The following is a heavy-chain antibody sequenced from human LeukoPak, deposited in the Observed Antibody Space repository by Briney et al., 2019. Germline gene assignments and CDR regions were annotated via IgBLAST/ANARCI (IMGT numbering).Heavy chain of an antibody. CDR2: ISSSSSYI. CDR3: ARDQRDGYNKGDY. Sequence: GGSLRLSCAASGFTFSSYSMNWVRQAPGKGLEWVSSISSSSSYIYYADSVKGRFTISRDNAKNSLYLQMNSLRAEDTAVYYCARDQRDGYNKGDYWGQGTLVTVSS. CDR1: GFTFSSYS. V-gene: IGHV3-21*01. J-gene: IGHJ4*02. D-gene: IGHD5-12*01.